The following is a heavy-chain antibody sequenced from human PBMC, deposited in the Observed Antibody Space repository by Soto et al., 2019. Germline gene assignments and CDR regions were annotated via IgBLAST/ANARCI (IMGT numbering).Heavy chain of an antibody. Sequence: GGSLRLSCAASGFTFSSYAMSWVRQAPGKGLEWVSAISGSGGSTYYADSVKGRFTISRDNSKNTLYLQMNSLRAEDTAVYYWAKAPAQLVEYYFDYWGQGTLVTVSS. V-gene: IGHV3-23*01. CDR3: AKAPAQLVEYYFDY. CDR2: ISGSGGST. CDR1: GFTFSSYA. J-gene: IGHJ4*02. D-gene: IGHD6-6*01.